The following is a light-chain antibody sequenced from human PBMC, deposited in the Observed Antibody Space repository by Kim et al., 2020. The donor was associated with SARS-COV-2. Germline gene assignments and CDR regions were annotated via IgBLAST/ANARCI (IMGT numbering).Light chain of an antibody. J-gene: IGLJ3*02. CDR1: SSNIGSNY. CDR3: AAWDDSLSGWV. V-gene: IGLV1-47*01. Sequence: GQRVTISCSRSSSNIGSNYVYWYQQLPGTAPKLLIYRNNQRPSGVPDRFSGSKSGTSASLAISGLRSEDEDDYYCAAWDDSLSGWVFGGGTQLTVL. CDR2: RNN.